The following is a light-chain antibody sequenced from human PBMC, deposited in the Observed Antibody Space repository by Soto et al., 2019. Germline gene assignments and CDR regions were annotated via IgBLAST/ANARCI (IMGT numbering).Light chain of an antibody. J-gene: IGLJ3*02. Sequence: QLVLTQPPSASGTPGQRVTISCSESSSSIGSNYIYWYQQLPGTAPKLLIYRDSQRPSGVPDRFSGSKSGTSASLAISGRRSEDDSDYYCAAWDDSLRGWVFGGVTKLTVL. CDR3: AAWDDSLRGWV. CDR1: SSSIGSNY. CDR2: RDS. V-gene: IGLV1-47*01.